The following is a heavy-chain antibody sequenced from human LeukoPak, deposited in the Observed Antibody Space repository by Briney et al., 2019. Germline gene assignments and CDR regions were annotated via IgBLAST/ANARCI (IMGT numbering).Heavy chain of an antibody. Sequence: GGSLRLSCAASGFTFSSYTMNWVRQAPGKGLEYVSAISSNGGSTYYADSVKGRFTISRDNSKNTLYLQMNSLRAEDTAVYYCARLWFGELAFDYWGQGTLVTVSS. CDR2: ISSNGGST. CDR1: GFTFSSYT. J-gene: IGHJ4*02. V-gene: IGHV3-64*04. CDR3: ARLWFGELAFDY. D-gene: IGHD3-10*01.